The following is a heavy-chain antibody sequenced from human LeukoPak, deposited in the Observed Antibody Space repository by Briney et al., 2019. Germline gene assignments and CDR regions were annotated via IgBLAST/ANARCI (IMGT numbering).Heavy chain of an antibody. D-gene: IGHD3-10*01. J-gene: IGHJ5*02. CDR1: GFTVNSNY. CDR3: ARTYYSGSGTYQRWFDP. Sequence: GGSLRLSCAASGFTVNSNYISWFRQAPGQGLEWVSIIYSGGTTHYADSVKGRFTISRDNTKNTLYLQMDSLRAEDTAVYYCARTYYSGSGTYQRWFDPWGQGILVTVSS. V-gene: IGHV3-53*01. CDR2: IYSGGTT.